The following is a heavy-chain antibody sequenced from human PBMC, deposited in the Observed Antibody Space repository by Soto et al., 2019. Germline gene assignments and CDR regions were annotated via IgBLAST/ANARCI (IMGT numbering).Heavy chain of an antibody. CDR1: GGTFSSYA. D-gene: IGHD4-17*01. J-gene: IGHJ6*02. CDR2: IIPIFGRA. Sequence: QVQLVQSGAEVKKPGSSVKVSCKASGGTFSSYAISWVRQAPGQGLEWMGGIIPIFGRANYAQKCQGRVPIHADEYTSTAYMELGSRRSEDTAVYYCARDGGGRRTVPTLLTDYYGMDVWGQGTTVTVSS. CDR3: ARDGGGRRTVPTLLTDYYGMDV. V-gene: IGHV1-69*01.